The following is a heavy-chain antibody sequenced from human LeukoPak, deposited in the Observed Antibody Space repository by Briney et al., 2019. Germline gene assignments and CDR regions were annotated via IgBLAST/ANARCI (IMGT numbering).Heavy chain of an antibody. J-gene: IGHJ6*02. V-gene: IGHV4-34*01. Sequence: TSETLSLTCAVYGGSFSGYYWSWIRQPPGKGLEWIGEINHSGSTNYNPSLKSRVTISADTSTTPFSLKLRSVPAADTAVYYCARGPARRFLEWSPPKYGMDVWGQGTTVTVSS. CDR2: INHSGST. D-gene: IGHD3-3*01. CDR3: ARGPARRFLEWSPPKYGMDV. CDR1: GGSFSGYY.